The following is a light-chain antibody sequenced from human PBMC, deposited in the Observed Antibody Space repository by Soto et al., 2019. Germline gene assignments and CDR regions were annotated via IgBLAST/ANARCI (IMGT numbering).Light chain of an antibody. J-gene: IGKJ1*01. V-gene: IGKV1-8*01. CDR1: QDIGTY. CDR2: DAS. CDR3: QQYDKSPPWT. Sequence: AIRMTQSPSSFSASTGDRVSITCRATQDIGTYLAWYQQIPGKAPKLLIYDASTLQTGVPSRFSGSGSGTDFTLTISYLQSEDFATYYCQQYDKSPPWTFGQGTKV.